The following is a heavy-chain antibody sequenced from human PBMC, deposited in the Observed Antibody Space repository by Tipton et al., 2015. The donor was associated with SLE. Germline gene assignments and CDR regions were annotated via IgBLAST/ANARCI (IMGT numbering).Heavy chain of an antibody. D-gene: IGHD2-15*01. CDR2: IKSKTDGGTT. J-gene: IGHJ4*02. V-gene: IGHV3-15*01. CDR3: TTDPLGYCSAAGCPVD. CDR1: GFTFSDAW. Sequence: SLRLSCAASGFTFSDAWMRWVRQAPGKGLEWVSHIKSKTDGGTTDYAAPVKGRFTISRDDSYNTLYLQMNSLKTEDTAFYYCTTDPLGYCSAAGCPVDWGQGTLVTVSS.